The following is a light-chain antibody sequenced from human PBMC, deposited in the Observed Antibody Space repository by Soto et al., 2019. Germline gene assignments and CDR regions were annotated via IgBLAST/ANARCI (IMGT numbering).Light chain of an antibody. Sequence: EIVLTQSPGTLSLSPGERATLSCRASQSVSSSYLAWYQQKPGQAPRLLIYGASSRATGIPDRFSGSGSGTDFTLTISRLEPEDFAVYSCQQYGSSPRMTFGQGTKEDIK. J-gene: IGKJ1*01. CDR2: GAS. CDR3: QQYGSSPRMT. V-gene: IGKV3-20*01. CDR1: QSVSSSY.